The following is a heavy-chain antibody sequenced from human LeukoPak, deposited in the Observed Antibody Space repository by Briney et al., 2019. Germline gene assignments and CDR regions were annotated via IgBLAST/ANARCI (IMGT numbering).Heavy chain of an antibody. CDR2: IKSKTDGGTT. V-gene: IGHV3-15*07. J-gene: IGHJ6*02. CDR1: GFTFSNAW. Sequence: PGGSLRLSCAASGFTFSNAWMNWVRQAPGKGLEWVGRIKSKTDGGTTDYAAPVKGRFTISRDDSKNTLYLQMNSLRAEDTAVYYCAKPWFGDYYYYGMDVWGQGTTVTVSS. CDR3: AKPWFGDYYYYGMDV. D-gene: IGHD3-10*01.